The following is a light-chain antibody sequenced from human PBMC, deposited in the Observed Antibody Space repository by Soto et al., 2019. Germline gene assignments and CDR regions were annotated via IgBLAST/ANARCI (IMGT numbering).Light chain of an antibody. CDR2: NAL. CDR1: QSVSTN. CDR3: QQYNNWPPWT. V-gene: IGKV3-15*01. Sequence: EIGMTHSPATLSVSPGERATLSRSVSQSVSTNLAWYQQNPGQARRLLIYNALTRATGIPARFSGSGSGREFTLTISSLQSEDFAVYYCQQYNNWPPWTFGQGTKVDVK. J-gene: IGKJ1*01.